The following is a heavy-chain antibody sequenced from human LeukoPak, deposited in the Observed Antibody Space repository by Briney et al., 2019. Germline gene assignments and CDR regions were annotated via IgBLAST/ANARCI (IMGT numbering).Heavy chain of an antibody. Sequence: GSSVKVSCKASGGTFSSYAISWVRQAPGQGLEWMGGIIPIFGTANYAQKFQGRVTITTDESTSTAYMELSSLRSEDTAVYYCARGVVVVPAAIRRGYYYYMDVWGKGTTVTVSS. CDR3: ARGVVVVPAAIRRGYYYYMDV. D-gene: IGHD2-2*02. CDR1: GGTFSSYA. V-gene: IGHV1-69*05. J-gene: IGHJ6*03. CDR2: IIPIFGTA.